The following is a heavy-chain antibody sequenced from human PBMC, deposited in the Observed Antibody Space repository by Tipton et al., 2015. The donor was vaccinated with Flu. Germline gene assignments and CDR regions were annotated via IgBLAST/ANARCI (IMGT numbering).Heavy chain of an antibody. J-gene: IGHJ2*01. CDR2: MYPADSDT. D-gene: IGHD2-2*01. CDR1: GYSFTTYW. Sequence: QLVQSGAEVKKPGESLNISCKASGYSFTTYWIGWVRQTPGKSLEWMGMMYPADSDTRYSPSFEGQVTFSGDNSINTAYLHWNTLRASDTAVYYCVRPQTQYSSSWYFDVWGRGTLVTVSS. V-gene: IGHV5-51*03. CDR3: VRPQTQYSSSWYFDV.